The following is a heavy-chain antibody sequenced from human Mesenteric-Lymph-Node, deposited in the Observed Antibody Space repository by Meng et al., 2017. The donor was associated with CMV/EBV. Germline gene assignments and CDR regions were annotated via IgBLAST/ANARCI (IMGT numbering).Heavy chain of an antibody. V-gene: IGHV1-69*10. J-gene: IGHJ3*01. CDR1: GGTFNTFA. Sequence: SGGTFNTFAISWVRQAPGQGLEWMGGIIPILGIGNYAQKFQGRVTITADKSTTTAHMELRSLRSEDTAVYYCARDGTPNWRHGAFDVWGQGTMVTVSS. CDR3: ARDGTPNWRHGAFDV. D-gene: IGHD1-1*01. CDR2: IIPILGIG.